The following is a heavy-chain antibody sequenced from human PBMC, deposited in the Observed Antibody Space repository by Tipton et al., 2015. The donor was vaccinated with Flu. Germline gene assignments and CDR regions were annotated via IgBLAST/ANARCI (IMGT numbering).Heavy chain of an antibody. CDR3: ARQRLRQPIVGATRDWFDP. CDR1: GGSFSGYY. Sequence: TLSLTCAVYGGSFSGYYWSWIRQPPGKGLEWIGEINHSGSTNYNPSLKSRVTISVDTSKNQFSLKLSSVTAADTAVYYCARQRLRQPIVGATRDWFDPWGQGTLVTVSS. V-gene: IGHV4-34*01. J-gene: IGHJ5*02. CDR2: INHSGST. D-gene: IGHD1-26*01.